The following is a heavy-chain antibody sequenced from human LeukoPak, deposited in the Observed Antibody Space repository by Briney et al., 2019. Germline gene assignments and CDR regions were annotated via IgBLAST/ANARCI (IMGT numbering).Heavy chain of an antibody. J-gene: IGHJ4*02. CDR1: GYTFTSYG. D-gene: IGHD3-10*01. V-gene: IGHV1-18*01. CDR2: ISAYNGNT. Sequence: ASVKVSCKASGYTFTSYGISWVRQAPGQGLEWMGWISAYNGNTNYAQKLQGRVTMTTDTSTSTAYMELRSLRSEDTAVYYCARDQPLYYYGSGSYYKGPYYFDYWGQGTLVTVSS. CDR3: ARDQPLYYYGSGSYYKGPYYFDY.